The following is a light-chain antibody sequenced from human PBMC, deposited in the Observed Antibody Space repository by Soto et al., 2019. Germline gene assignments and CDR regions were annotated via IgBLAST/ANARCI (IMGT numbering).Light chain of an antibody. CDR2: DAS. J-gene: IGKJ1*01. CDR1: QSVANN. CDR3: QQNKDWPGT. Sequence: ETVLTQSPGTLSLSPGERAPLSCRASQSVANNFLAWYQQKPGQAPRLLIYDASTRATGVPVRFSGSGSGTEFTLTISSLQSEDFGVYYCQQNKDWPGTFGQGTKVDIK. V-gene: IGKV3-15*01.